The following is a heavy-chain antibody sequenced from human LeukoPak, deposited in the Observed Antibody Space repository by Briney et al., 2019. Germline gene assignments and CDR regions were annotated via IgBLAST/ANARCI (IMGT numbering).Heavy chain of an antibody. CDR2: INPAGSEA. V-gene: IGHV3-7*01. D-gene: IGHD2-15*01. Sequence: GGSLRLSCAASGFSFNSYRMTWVRQAPGRGLEWVANINPAGSEAYYVDPVKGRFSISRDNAKDLVYLQMNSLRAEDTAVYHCARFGYVAAVDVWGQGTPVTVSS. J-gene: IGHJ4*02. CDR1: GFSFNSYR. CDR3: ARFGYVAAVDV.